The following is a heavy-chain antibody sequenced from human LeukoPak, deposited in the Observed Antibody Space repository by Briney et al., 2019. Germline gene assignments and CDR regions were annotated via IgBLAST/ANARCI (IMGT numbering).Heavy chain of an antibody. Sequence: GGSLRLSCAASGFTFSSYALHWVRQAPGKGLEWVAVAPHDRSSPSHAASVNGRFTISRDNSKDTLFLHMDSLRVDDTAIYYCARQSLGASGLDHWGQGVLVTVSS. J-gene: IGHJ4*02. V-gene: IGHV3-30*04. CDR3: ARQSLGASGLDH. CDR1: GFTFSSYA. D-gene: IGHD1-26*01. CDR2: APHDRSSP.